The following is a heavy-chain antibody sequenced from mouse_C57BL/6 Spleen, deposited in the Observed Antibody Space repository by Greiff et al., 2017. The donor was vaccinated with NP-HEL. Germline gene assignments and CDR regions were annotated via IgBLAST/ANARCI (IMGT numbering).Heavy chain of an antibody. CDR3: AKGAPIYYGNSFPY. V-gene: IGHV1-64*01. J-gene: IGHJ3*01. Sequence: QVQLQQPGAELVKPGASVKLSCKASGYTFTSYWMHWVKQRPGQGLEWIGMIHPNSGSTNYNEKFKSKATLTVDKSSSTAYMQLSSLTSEDSAVYYWAKGAPIYYGNSFPYWGQGTLVTVSA. D-gene: IGHD2-1*01. CDR1: GYTFTSYW. CDR2: IHPNSGST.